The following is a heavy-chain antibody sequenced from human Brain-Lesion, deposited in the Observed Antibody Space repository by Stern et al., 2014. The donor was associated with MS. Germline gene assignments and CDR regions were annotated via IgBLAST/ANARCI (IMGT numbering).Heavy chain of an antibody. CDR1: GYTFPPYY. Sequence: QVQLVESGPEVKKPWASVKVSCKASGYTFPPYYLHWGRQPPGPGLEWMGIINPSDGSASYPPKFHGRVTRTRDQSPGTVYMELRNLRSEDKAVYYCARPHYFDSSGLDYWGQGTLVTVSS. CDR2: INPSDGSA. CDR3: ARPHYFDSSGLDY. V-gene: IGHV1-46*03. J-gene: IGHJ4*02. D-gene: IGHD3-22*01.